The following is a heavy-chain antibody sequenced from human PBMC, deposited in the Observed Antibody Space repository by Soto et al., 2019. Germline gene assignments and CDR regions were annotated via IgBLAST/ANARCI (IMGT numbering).Heavy chain of an antibody. Sequence: QVQLVQSGAEVKKPGASVKVSCQAPRYTFSSYDINWFRQATGQGLEWLGWMNPTSGTTGYAQTFQGRLSMTRNPSITTGYMELSSLRSDDTAVYYCAVATRDAFDIWGLGTMVTVSS. CDR2: MNPTSGTT. J-gene: IGHJ3*02. V-gene: IGHV1-8*01. D-gene: IGHD5-12*01. CDR1: RYTFSSYD. CDR3: AVATRDAFDI.